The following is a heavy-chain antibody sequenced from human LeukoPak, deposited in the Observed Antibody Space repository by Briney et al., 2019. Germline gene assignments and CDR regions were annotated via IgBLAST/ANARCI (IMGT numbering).Heavy chain of an antibody. D-gene: IGHD3-22*01. V-gene: IGHV4-59*01. Sequence: SETLSLTCAVYGGSFSGYYWSWIRQPPGKGLEWIGYIYYSGSTNYNPSLKSRVTISVDTSKNQFSLKLSSVTAADTAVYYCARASITTYWFDPWGQGTLVTVSS. CDR1: GGSFSGYY. J-gene: IGHJ5*02. CDR3: ARASITTYWFDP. CDR2: IYYSGST.